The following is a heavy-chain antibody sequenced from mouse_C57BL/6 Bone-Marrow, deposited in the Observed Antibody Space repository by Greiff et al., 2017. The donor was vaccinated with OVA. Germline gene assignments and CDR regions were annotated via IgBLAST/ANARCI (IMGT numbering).Heavy chain of an antibody. CDR3: ARGSAYYIVGGFAY. CDR2: IYPGSGST. CDR1: GYTFTSYW. J-gene: IGHJ3*01. V-gene: IGHV1-55*01. D-gene: IGHD2-12*01. Sequence: QVQLQQSGAELVKPGASVKMSCKASGYTFTSYWITWVKQRPGQGLEWIGDIYPGSGSTNYNEKFKSKATLTVDTSSSTAYMQLSSLTSEDSAVYYCARGSAYYIVGGFAYWGQGTLVTVSA.